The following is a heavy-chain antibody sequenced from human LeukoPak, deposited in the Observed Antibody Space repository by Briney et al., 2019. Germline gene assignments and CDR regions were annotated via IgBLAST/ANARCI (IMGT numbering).Heavy chain of an antibody. CDR1: GFTFSSYS. J-gene: IGHJ4*02. Sequence: GGSLRLSCAASGFTFSSYSMNWVRQAPGKGLEWVASISSSSSYIYYADSVKGRFTISRDNAKNSLYLQMNSLRAEDTAVYYCARDSPSGYDNYFDYWGQGKLVTVSS. CDR3: ARDSPSGYDNYFDY. CDR2: ISSSSSYI. V-gene: IGHV3-21*01. D-gene: IGHD5-12*01.